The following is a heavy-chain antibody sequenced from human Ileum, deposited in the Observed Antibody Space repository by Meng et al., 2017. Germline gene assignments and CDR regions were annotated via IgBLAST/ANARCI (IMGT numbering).Heavy chain of an antibody. V-gene: IGHV4-39*07. CDR1: GDSMTSKNYY. Sequence: HLQLQESGPGLVKSSETLSLTCFVSGDSMTSKNYYWGWIRQPPGKGLQWIGSVYYSRMNYYNPSLKSRVSVSVDTSKNQFSLRLDSVTAADTAVYYCAREFYVDTAMVIDSWGPGALVTVSS. J-gene: IGHJ4*02. CDR2: VYYSRMN. CDR3: AREFYVDTAMVIDS. D-gene: IGHD5-18*01.